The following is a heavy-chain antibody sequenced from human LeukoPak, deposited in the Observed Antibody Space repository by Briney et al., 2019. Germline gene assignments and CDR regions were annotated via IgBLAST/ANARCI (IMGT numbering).Heavy chain of an antibody. CDR1: GGSISSYY. V-gene: IGHV4-59*01. J-gene: IGHJ1*01. CDR2: IYYSGST. D-gene: IGHD6-13*01. Sequence: SETLSLTCTVSGGSISSYYWSWIRQPPGKGLEWIGYIYYSGSTNYNPSLKSRVTISVDTSKNQISLKLSSVTAADTAVYYCARDGAAAGEYFQHWGQGTLVTVSS. CDR3: ARDGAAAGEYFQH.